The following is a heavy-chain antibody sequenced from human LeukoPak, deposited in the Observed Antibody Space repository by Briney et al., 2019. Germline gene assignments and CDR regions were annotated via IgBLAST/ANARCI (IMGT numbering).Heavy chain of an antibody. D-gene: IGHD5-12*01. J-gene: IGHJ5*02. CDR1: GFTFSTFSRSW. CDR2: IKEDGSQK. Sequence: GGSLRLSCAASGFTFSTFSRSWMSWVRQAPGKGLEWVANIKEDGSQKYYVDSVKGRFTISRDNARNSLYLQMNSLRAEDTAVYYCARPGWYSGYGEFDPWGQGTLVTVSS. CDR3: ARPGWYSGYGEFDP. V-gene: IGHV3-7*01.